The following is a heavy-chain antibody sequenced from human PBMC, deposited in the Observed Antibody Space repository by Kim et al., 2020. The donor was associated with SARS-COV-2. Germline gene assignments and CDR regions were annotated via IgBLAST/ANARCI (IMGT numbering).Heavy chain of an antibody. CDR2: LRGSGGST. CDR1: GFTFSSYA. CDR3: AKDGSGGGYLDY. J-gene: IGHJ4*03. Sequence: GGSLRLSCAASGFTFSSYAMSCVRQVPGKGLEWVSALRGSGGSTNYADSVKGRFTLSRHNRTNTLYLQMNRLRAQDAVVYSCAKDGSGGGYLDYRCQGT. V-gene: IGHV3-23*01. D-gene: IGHD1-26*01.